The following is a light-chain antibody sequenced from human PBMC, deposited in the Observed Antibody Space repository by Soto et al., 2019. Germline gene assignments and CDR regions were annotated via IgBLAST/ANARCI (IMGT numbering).Light chain of an antibody. J-gene: IGLJ3*02. V-gene: IGLV2-8*01. CDR3: SSFSGTNSIL. Sequence: QSVLTQPPSASGSPGQSVTISCSGTSSDVGSYNYVSWYQQHPDKAPKLLIHEVTKRPSGVPDRFSGYKSGNTASLTVSGLQAEDEADYYCSSFSGTNSILFGGGTKVTVL. CDR1: SSDVGSYNY. CDR2: EVT.